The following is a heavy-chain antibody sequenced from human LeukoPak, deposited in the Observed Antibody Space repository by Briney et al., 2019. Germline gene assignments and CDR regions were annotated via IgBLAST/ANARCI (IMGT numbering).Heavy chain of an antibody. CDR3: ARVGDIVVVPAAIFFDY. V-gene: IGHV1-2*02. Sequence: GASVKASCKASGYTFTGYYMHWVRQAPGQGLEWMGWINPNSGGTNYAQKFQGRVTMTRDTSISTAYMELSRLRSDDTAVYYCARVGDIVVVPAAIFFDYWGQGTLVTVSS. CDR2: INPNSGGT. J-gene: IGHJ4*02. D-gene: IGHD2-2*01. CDR1: GYTFTGYY.